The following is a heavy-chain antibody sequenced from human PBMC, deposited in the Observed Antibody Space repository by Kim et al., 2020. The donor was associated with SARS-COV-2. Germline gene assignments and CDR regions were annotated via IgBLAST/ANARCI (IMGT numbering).Heavy chain of an antibody. Sequence: SETLSLTCTVSGGSISSSSYYWGWIRQPPGKGLEWIGSIYYSGSTYYNPSLKSRVTISVDTSKNQFSLKLSSVTAADTAVYYCASWGPIVGATMVGSYLDYWGQGTLVTVSS. CDR3: ASWGPIVGATMVGSYLDY. J-gene: IGHJ4*02. CDR2: IYYSGST. V-gene: IGHV4-39*07. D-gene: IGHD1-26*01. CDR1: GGSISSSSYY.